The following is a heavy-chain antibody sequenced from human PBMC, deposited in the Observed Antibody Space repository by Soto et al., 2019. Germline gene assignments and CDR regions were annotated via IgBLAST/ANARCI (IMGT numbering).Heavy chain of an antibody. CDR1: RFTFSRYW. J-gene: IGHJ3*02. D-gene: IGHD2-15*01. V-gene: IGHV3-7*01. CDR2: IKEDGSEK. Sequence: GGSLRLSCAASRFTFSRYWMSWVRQAPGKGLEWVANIKEDGSEKYYVDSVKGRFTISRDNGKNSLYLQMNSLRVEDMAVYYCAREDCSDGSCYSRGGGAFDIWGQGTMVTVSS. CDR3: AREDCSDGSCYSRGGGAFDI.